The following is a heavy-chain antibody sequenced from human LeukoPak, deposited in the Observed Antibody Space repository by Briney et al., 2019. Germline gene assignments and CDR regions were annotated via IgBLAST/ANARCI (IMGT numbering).Heavy chain of an antibody. CDR3: ARGRSVGVISSFDY. CDR1: GFTFSNYA. J-gene: IGHJ4*02. CDR2: IINSGGST. Sequence: PGGSLRLSCAASGFTFSNYAMSWVRQTPEKGLEWVSGIINSGGSTYYRDSVKGRFTISRDNSKDTLYLQMYSLRAEDTAVYYCARGRSVGVISSFDYWGQGNLVTVSS. D-gene: IGHD3-10*01. V-gene: IGHV3-23*01.